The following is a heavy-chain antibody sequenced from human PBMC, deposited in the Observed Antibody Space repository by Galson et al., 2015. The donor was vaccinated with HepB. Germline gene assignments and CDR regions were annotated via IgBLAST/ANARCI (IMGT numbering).Heavy chain of an antibody. D-gene: IGHD1-26*01. J-gene: IGHJ4*02. CDR2: ISYDGSNK. Sequence: SLRLSCAASGFTFSNYGMHWVRQAPGKGLEWVAVISYDGSNKYYADSVKGRFTISRDNSKNTLYLQMNNLRAGDTAVYYCARDKVVGPTKFDYWGQGTLVTVSS. V-gene: IGHV3-30*03. CDR1: GFTFSNYG. CDR3: ARDKVVGPTKFDY.